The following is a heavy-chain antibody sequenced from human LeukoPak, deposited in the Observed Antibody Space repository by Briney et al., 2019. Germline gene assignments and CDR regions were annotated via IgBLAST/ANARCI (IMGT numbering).Heavy chain of an antibody. CDR2: ISYDGSNK. V-gene: IGHV3-30-3*01. CDR1: GFTFSSYA. J-gene: IGHJ6*02. D-gene: IGHD2-2*02. CDR3: ARVRMGYCSSTSCFTPYYYYGMDV. Sequence: PGGSLRLSCAASGFTFSSYAMHWVRQAPGKGLEWVAVISYDGSNKYYADSVKGRFTISRDNSKNTLYLQMNSLRDEDTAVYYCARVRMGYCSSTSCFTPYYYYGMDVWGQGTTVTVSS.